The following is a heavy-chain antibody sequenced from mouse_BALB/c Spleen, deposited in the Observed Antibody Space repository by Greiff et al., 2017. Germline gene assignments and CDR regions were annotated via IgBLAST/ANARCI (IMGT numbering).Heavy chain of an antibody. D-gene: IGHD2-1*01. CDR3: ARPASTHWYFDV. V-gene: IGHV1-69*02. CDR1: GYTFTSYW. J-gene: IGHJ1*01. CDR2: IDPSDSYN. Sequence: QVQLQQPGAELVKPGASVKLSCKASGYTFTSYWMHWVKQRPGQGLEWIGEIDPSDSYNNYNQKFKGKATLTVDKSSSTAYMQLSSLTSEDSAVYYCARPASTHWYFDVWGAGTTVTVSS.